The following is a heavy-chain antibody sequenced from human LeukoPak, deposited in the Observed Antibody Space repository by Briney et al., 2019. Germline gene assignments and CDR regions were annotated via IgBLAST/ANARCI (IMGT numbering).Heavy chain of an antibody. D-gene: IGHD3-16*02. J-gene: IGHJ4*02. Sequence: PSETLSLSCAVSGGSISSSSYYWGWIRQPPGKGLEWIGTIYYSGSTYYNPSLKSRVTISVDTSKNQFSLNLSSLIAADTAVYYCARDYRGTYPPGYFDYWGQGTLVTVSS. CDR3: ARDYRGTYPPGYFDY. CDR2: IYYSGST. V-gene: IGHV4-39*07. CDR1: GGSISSSSYY.